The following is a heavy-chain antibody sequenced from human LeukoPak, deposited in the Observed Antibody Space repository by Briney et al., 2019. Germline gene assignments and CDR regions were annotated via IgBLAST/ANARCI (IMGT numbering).Heavy chain of an antibody. Sequence: ASVKVSCKASGYTFTNYGVTWVRQAPGQGLEWMGWISAYNGNTGYAQKFQGRVTMTRNTSISTAYMELSSLRSEDTAVYYCARHRISQLERRAWPYWFDPWGQGTLVTVSS. V-gene: IGHV1-8*02. CDR2: ISAYNGNT. CDR3: ARHRISQLERRAWPYWFDP. D-gene: IGHD1-1*01. CDR1: GYTFTNYG. J-gene: IGHJ5*02.